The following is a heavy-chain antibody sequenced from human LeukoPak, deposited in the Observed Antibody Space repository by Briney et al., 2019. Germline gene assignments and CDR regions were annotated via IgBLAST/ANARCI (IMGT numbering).Heavy chain of an antibody. CDR1: GGSISSYY. Sequence: SETLSLTCTVSGGSISSYYWSWIRQPPGKGLEWIGSIYYSGSTYNNPSLKSRVTISVDTSKNQFSLKLSSVTAADTAVYYCARSNNDYNWFDPWGQGTLVTVSS. CDR2: IYYSGST. J-gene: IGHJ5*02. V-gene: IGHV4-39*01. D-gene: IGHD1/OR15-1a*01. CDR3: ARSNNDYNWFDP.